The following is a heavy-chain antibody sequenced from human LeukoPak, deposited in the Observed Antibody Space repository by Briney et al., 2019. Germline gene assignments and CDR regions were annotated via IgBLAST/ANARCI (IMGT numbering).Heavy chain of an antibody. Sequence: ASVKVSCKASGYTFTSYGISWVRQAPGQGLEWMGWISAYNGNTNYAQKLQGRVTMTTDTSTSTAYMELRSLRSDDTAVYYCARGEEPLLWFGELSLPFALDIWGQGTMVTVSS. D-gene: IGHD3-10*01. V-gene: IGHV1-18*01. CDR2: ISAYNGNT. CDR1: GYTFTSYG. CDR3: ARGEEPLLWFGELSLPFALDI. J-gene: IGHJ3*02.